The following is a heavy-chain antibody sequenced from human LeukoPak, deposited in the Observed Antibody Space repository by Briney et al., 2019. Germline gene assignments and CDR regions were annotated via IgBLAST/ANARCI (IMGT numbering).Heavy chain of an antibody. D-gene: IGHD2-15*01. J-gene: IGHJ4*02. Sequence: AGGSLRLSCAASGFTFSSYAMSWVRQAPGKGLEWVSAISGSGGSTYYADSVKGRFTISRDNSKNTLYLQMNSLRAEDTAVYYCAKASIVVVVAATPVYWGQGTLVTVSS. V-gene: IGHV3-23*01. CDR3: AKASIVVVVAATPVY. CDR2: ISGSGGST. CDR1: GFTFSSYA.